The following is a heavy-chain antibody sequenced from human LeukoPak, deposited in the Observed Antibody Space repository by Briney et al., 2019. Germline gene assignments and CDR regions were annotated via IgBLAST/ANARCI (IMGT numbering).Heavy chain of an antibody. Sequence: SETLSLTCTVSGGSISSYYWSWIRQPPGKGLEWIGYIYYSGSTNYNPSLKSRVTISVDTSKNQFSLKLSSVTAADTAVYYCARLSPRNYFDYWGQGTLVTVPS. CDR2: IYYSGST. CDR3: ARLSPRNYFDY. V-gene: IGHV4-59*08. J-gene: IGHJ4*02. CDR1: GGSISSYY.